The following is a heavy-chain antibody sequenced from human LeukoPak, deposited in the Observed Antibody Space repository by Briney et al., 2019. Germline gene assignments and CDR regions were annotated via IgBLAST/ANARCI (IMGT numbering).Heavy chain of an antibody. V-gene: IGHV3-21*01. CDR3: AKNLGSIAARSFNWFDP. Sequence: GGSLRLSCAASGFTFSSYTMNWVRQAPGKGLEWVSSISSSSSYIYYADSMKCRFTISRDNAKNTLYLQMNSLRAEDTAVYYCAKNLGSIAARSFNWFDPWGQGTLVTVSS. D-gene: IGHD6-6*01. CDR1: GFTFSSYT. CDR2: ISSSSSYI. J-gene: IGHJ5*02.